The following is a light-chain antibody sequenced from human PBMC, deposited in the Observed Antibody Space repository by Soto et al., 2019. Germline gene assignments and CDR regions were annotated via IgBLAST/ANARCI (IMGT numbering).Light chain of an antibody. J-gene: IGLJ2*01. V-gene: IGLV3-1*01. CDR2: QDT. Sequence: SYELAQPPSLSVSPGQTASITCSGDKLGDKYACWYQQKPGQSPILVIYQDTKRPSGIPERFSGSNSGNIATLTISGTQAMDEADYYCQAWDNSDVVFGGGTKLTVL. CDR1: KLGDKY. CDR3: QAWDNSDVV.